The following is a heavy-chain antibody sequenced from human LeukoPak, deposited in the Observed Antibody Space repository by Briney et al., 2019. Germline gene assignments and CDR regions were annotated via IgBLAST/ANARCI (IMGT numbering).Heavy chain of an antibody. D-gene: IGHD3-10*01. CDR1: GFTFSSYS. CDR3: AGDSPYYYGSANWFDP. Sequence: GGSLRLSCTSSGFTFSSYSMNWVRQAPGKGLEWVSSISSSSSYIYYADSVKGRFTISRDNAKNSLYLQMNSLRAEDTAVYYCAGDSPYYYGSANWFDPWGQGTLVTVSS. CDR2: ISSSSSYI. J-gene: IGHJ5*02. V-gene: IGHV3-21*01.